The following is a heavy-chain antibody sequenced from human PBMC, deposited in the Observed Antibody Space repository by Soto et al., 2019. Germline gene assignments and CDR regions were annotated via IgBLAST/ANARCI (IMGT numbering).Heavy chain of an antibody. CDR1: GFTFSDYY. V-gene: IGHV3-11*06. D-gene: IGHD3-22*01. CDR2: ISSSSSYT. Sequence: GGSLRLSCAASGFTFSDYYMSWIRQAPGKGLERVSYISSSSSYTNYADSVKGRFTISRDNAKNSLYLQMNSLRDEDTAVYYCARLRYDSSGYYYADYYYGMDVWGQGTTVTVSS. CDR3: ARLRYDSSGYYYADYYYGMDV. J-gene: IGHJ6*02.